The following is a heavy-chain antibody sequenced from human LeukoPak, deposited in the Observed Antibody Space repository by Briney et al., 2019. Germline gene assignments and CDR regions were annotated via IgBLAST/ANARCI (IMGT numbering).Heavy chain of an antibody. CDR3: ARLVSSGEIDFDF. CDR1: GYTFTSYG. J-gene: IGHJ4*02. V-gene: IGHV1-18*01. Sequence: ASVKLSCTASGYTFTSYGISWVRQAPGQGLEWMGWISAYNGNKNYAQKLQGRVTMTTDTSTSTAYMELRSLRSDDTAGYYCARLVSSGEIDFDFWAQGTRVPLST. D-gene: IGHD6-19*01. CDR2: ISAYNGNK.